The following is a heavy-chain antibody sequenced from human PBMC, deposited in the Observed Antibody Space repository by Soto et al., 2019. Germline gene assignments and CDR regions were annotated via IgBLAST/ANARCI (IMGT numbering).Heavy chain of an antibody. CDR3: AKDSWYFDL. CDR1: GFVSTNFW. CDR2: IDTSGHST. D-gene: IGHD6-13*01. J-gene: IGHJ4*02. Sequence: GGSLRLSCEASGFVSTNFWMHWVRHVPGKGLVWVARIDTSGHSTNYAESVKGRFTISRDNAKNTVSLQMNSLRVEDTGVYYCAKDSWYFDLWSQGSQVTVS. V-gene: IGHV3-74*01.